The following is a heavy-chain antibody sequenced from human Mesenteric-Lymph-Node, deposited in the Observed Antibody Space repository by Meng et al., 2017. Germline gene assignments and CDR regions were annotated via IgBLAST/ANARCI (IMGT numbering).Heavy chain of an antibody. J-gene: IGHJ6*02. D-gene: IGHD3-10*01. CDR3: ARDPYFGMDV. CDR2: IIPILGIA. V-gene: IGHV1-69*04. CDR1: GYTFTSYY. Sequence: SVKVSCKASGYTFTSYYMHWVRQAPGQGLEWMGRIIPILGIANYAQKFQGRVTITADKSTSTAYMELSSLRSEDTAVYYCARDPYFGMDVWGQGTTVTVSS.